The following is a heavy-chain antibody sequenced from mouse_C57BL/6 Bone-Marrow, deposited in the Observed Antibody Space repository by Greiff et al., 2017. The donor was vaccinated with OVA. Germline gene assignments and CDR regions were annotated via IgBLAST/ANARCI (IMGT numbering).Heavy chain of an antibody. V-gene: IGHV1-82*01. Sequence: VKLMESGPELVKPGASVKISCKASGYAFSSSWMNWVKQRPGKGLEWIGRIYPGDGDTNYNGKFKGKATLTADKSSSTAYMQLSSLTSEDSAVYFCAKSSPYWYFDVWGTGTTVTVSS. CDR3: AKSSPYWYFDV. CDR2: IYPGDGDT. J-gene: IGHJ1*03. D-gene: IGHD1-1*01. CDR1: GYAFSSSW.